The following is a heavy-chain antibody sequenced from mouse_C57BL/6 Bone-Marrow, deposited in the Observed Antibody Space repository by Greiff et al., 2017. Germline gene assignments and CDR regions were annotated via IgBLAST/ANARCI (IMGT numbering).Heavy chain of an antibody. J-gene: IGHJ4*01. CDR3: ARQNGYYGAMDY. V-gene: IGHV5-6*01. CDR2: ISSGGSYT. CDR1: GFTFRSYG. D-gene: IGHD2-3*01. Sequence: EVKVVESGGDLVKPGGSLKLSCAASGFTFRSYGMSWVRQTPDKRLEWVATISSGGSYTYYPDSVKGRFTISRDNAKNTLYLQMSSLKSEDTAMYYCARQNGYYGAMDYWGQGTSVTVSS.